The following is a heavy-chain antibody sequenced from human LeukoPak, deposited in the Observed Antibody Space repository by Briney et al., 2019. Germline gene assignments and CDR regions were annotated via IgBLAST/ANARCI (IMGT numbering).Heavy chain of an antibody. D-gene: IGHD4/OR15-4a*01. CDR1: GGSISSGNYY. CDR2: IYTSGST. V-gene: IGHV4-61*02. CDR3: ERESDLSNYDRTDY. Sequence: SETLSLTCTVSGGSISSGNYYWSWLRQPAGKGLEWIGRIYTSGSTNYNPTLKSRVTISADTSKNQLSLKLSSVTAADTAVYYCERESDLSNYDRTDYWGQGTLVTVSS. J-gene: IGHJ4*02.